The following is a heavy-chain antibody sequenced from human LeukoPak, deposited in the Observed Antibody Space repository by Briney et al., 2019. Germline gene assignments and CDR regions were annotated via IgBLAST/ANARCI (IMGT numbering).Heavy chain of an antibody. J-gene: IGHJ3*02. Sequence: SETLSLTCTVSGGSISSYYWSWIRQPAGKGLEWIGRIYTSGSTNYNPSLKSRVTMSVDTSKNQFSLKPSSVTAADTAVYYCAREVPRYCSGGSCLRNAFDIWGQGTMVTVSS. CDR3: AREVPRYCSGGSCLRNAFDI. D-gene: IGHD2-15*01. CDR2: IYTSGST. CDR1: GGSISSYY. V-gene: IGHV4-4*07.